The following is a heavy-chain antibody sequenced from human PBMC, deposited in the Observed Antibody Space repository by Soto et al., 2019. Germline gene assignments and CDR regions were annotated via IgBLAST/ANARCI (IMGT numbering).Heavy chain of an antibody. CDR2: ISYDGANK. CDR3: ARGGAVGTSDYFFDL. CDR1: GFPFGRHA. V-gene: IGHV3-30-3*01. Sequence: QVQLVESGGGVVQPGTSLTLSCGASGFPFGRHAMLWLRQPPGKGLEWVAAISYDGANKYYPDSVWGRFTVSRDNSANTLSLHITSLTSAGTALYYCARGGAVGTSDYFFDLWGQGALVIVSS. J-gene: IGHJ4*02. D-gene: IGHD2-2*01.